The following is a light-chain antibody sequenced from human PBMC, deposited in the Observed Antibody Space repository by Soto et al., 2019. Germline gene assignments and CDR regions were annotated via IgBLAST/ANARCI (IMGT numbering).Light chain of an antibody. V-gene: IGKV3-15*01. CDR1: KDLNSK. CDR3: QQYSDWPRT. CDR2: GAS. J-gene: IGKJ2*01. Sequence: IVLTQSPATLSVSPGERATLSCRASKDLNSKLAWYQHKPGRAPRLLIYGASNRASGIPGRFSGSGSSTEFTLTIRSLQSEDFSLYYCQQYSDWPRTFGQGTNLEIK.